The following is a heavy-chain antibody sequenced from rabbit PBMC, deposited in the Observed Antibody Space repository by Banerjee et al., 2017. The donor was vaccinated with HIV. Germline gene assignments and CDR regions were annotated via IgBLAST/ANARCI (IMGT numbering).Heavy chain of an antibody. CDR2: IAVDSSGYT. D-gene: IGHD4-1*01. V-gene: IGHV1S40*01. CDR1: GFTLSSYW. CDR3: ARDLAGVIGWNCDL. J-gene: IGHJ4*01. Sequence: QSLEESGGDLVKPGASLTLTCTASGFTLSSYWMCWVRQAPGKGLEWIACIAVDSSGYTGYASWAKGRFPISRTSSTTVALQMTSLTAADTATYFCARDLAGVIGWNCDLWGPGSLVTVS.